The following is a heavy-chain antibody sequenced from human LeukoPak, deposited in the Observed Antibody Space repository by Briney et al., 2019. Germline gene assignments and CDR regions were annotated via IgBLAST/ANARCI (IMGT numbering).Heavy chain of an antibody. CDR3: ARDVIVVVPAAQGYYYYGMDV. V-gene: IGHV4-30-2*01. Sequence: SQTLSLTCAVSGGSISSGGYSWSWIRQPPGKGLEWIGYIYHSGSTYYNPSLKSRVTISVDRSKNQFSLKLSSVTAADTAVYYCARDVIVVVPAAQGYYYYGMDVWGQGTTVTVSS. CDR1: GGSISSGGYS. CDR2: IYHSGST. D-gene: IGHD2-2*01. J-gene: IGHJ6*02.